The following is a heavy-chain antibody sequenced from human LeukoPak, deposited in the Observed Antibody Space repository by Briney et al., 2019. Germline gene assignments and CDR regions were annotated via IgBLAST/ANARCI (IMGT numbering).Heavy chain of an antibody. CDR2: ISVYNGDT. Sequence: GASVKVSCKASGYTFSSYGISWVRQAPGQGLEWVGWISVYNGDTNYARKVQGRVTMTTDTSTSTAYMDLRSLRSDDTAVYYCARVGGYYFAPDYWGQGTLVTVSS. J-gene: IGHJ4*02. CDR3: ARVGGYYFAPDY. V-gene: IGHV1-18*01. CDR1: GYTFSSYG. D-gene: IGHD2-15*01.